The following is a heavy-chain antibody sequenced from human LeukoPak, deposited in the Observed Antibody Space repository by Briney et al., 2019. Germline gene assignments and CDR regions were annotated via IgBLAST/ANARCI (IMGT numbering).Heavy chain of an antibody. CDR2: ISYDGSNK. D-gene: IGHD2-15*01. J-gene: IGHJ5*02. V-gene: IGHV3-30-3*01. Sequence: GGSLRLSCAASGFTFRSYAMHWVRQAPGKGLEWVAVISYDGSNKYYADSVKGRFTISRDNSKNTLYLQMNSLRAEDTAVYYCVRGGESTWSWGQGTLVTVSS. CDR1: GFTFRSYA. CDR3: VRGGESTWS.